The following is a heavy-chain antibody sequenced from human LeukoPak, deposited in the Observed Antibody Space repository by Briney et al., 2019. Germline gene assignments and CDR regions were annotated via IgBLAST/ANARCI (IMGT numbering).Heavy chain of an antibody. V-gene: IGHV1-8*02. CDR2: MNPNSGNT. D-gene: IGHD3-16*01. J-gene: IGHJ5*02. CDR3: ARGLTGYNWFDP. Sequence: VASVKVSSKASDYTFTSYGISWVRQATGRGLEWMGWMNPNSGNTGYAQKFQGRVTMTRNTSISTAYMELSSLRSEDTAVYYCARGLTGYNWFDPWGQGTLVTVSS. CDR1: DYTFTSYG.